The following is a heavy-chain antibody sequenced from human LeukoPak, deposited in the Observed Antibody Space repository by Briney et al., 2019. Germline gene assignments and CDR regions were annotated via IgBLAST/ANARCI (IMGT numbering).Heavy chain of an antibody. CDR1: GGTFSSYA. V-gene: IGHV1-69*01. Sequence: ASVKVSCKASGGTFSSYAISWVRQAPGQGLEWMGGIIPIFGTANYAQKFQGRVTITADESTCTAYMELSSLRSEDTAVYYCARDGRYSGYDFEYWGQGTLVTVSS. D-gene: IGHD5-12*01. CDR2: IIPIFGTA. CDR3: ARDGRYSGYDFEY. J-gene: IGHJ4*02.